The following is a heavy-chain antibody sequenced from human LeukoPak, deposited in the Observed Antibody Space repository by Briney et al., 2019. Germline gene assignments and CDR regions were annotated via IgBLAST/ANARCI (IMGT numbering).Heavy chain of an antibody. V-gene: IGHV3-23*01. D-gene: IGHD1-1*01. CDR3: AKGPRALDHGTHRFDY. CDR1: SFTFSDYG. J-gene: IGHJ4*02. Sequence: PGGSLRLSCEASSFTFSDYGMSWVRQAPGKGLEWVAVISGSGADKYYADSVKGRFTVSRDNSRNTLFLQMDRLTVEDTALYYCAKGPRALDHGTHRFDYWGKGTLVTVSS. CDR2: ISGSGADK.